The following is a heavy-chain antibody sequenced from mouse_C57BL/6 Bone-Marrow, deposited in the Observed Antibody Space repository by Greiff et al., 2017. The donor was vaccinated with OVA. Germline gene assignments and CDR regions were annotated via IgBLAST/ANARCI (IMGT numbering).Heavy chain of an antibody. CDR3: ARSLYVYFDV. Sequence: EVNVVESGGGLVQSGRSLRLSCATSGFTFSDFYMEWVRQAPGKGLEWIAASRNKANDYTTEYSASVKGRFIVSRDTSQSILYLQMNALRAEDTAIYYCARSLYVYFDVWGTGTTVTASS. D-gene: IGHD1-1*01. J-gene: IGHJ1*03. V-gene: IGHV7-1*01. CDR2: SRNKANDYTT. CDR1: GFTFSDFY.